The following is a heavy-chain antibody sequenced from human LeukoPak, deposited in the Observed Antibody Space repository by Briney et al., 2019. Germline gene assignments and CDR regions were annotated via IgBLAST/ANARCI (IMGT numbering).Heavy chain of an antibody. V-gene: IGHV3-33*01. CDR1: GFTFSSYG. CDR3: ARSYGSGSYPGDY. J-gene: IGHJ4*02. CDR2: IWYDGSNK. Sequence: AGGSLRLSRAASGFTFSSYGMHWVRQAPGKGLEWVAPIWYDGSNKYYAGSVKGRFTISRDNSKNTLYLQMNSLRVEDTAMYHCARSYGSGSYPGDYWGQGTLVTVSS. D-gene: IGHD3-10*01.